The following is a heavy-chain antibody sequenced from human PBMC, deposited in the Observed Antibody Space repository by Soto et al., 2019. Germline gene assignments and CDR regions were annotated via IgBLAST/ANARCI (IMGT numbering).Heavy chain of an antibody. V-gene: IGHV3-48*02. Sequence: LRLSCAASGFTFSSYSMNWVRQAPGKGLEWVSYISSSSSTIYYADSVKGRFTISRDNAKNSLYLQMNSLRDEDTAVYYCARNYDFWSGYSHYGMDVWGQGTTVTVSS. D-gene: IGHD3-3*01. CDR3: ARNYDFWSGYSHYGMDV. CDR1: GFTFSSYS. J-gene: IGHJ6*02. CDR2: ISSSSSTI.